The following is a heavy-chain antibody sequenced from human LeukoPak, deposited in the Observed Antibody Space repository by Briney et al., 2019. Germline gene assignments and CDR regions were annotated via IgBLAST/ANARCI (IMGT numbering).Heavy chain of an antibody. CDR2: IYHSGRT. Sequence: PSETLSLTCSVSGDSVSRSDSYWDWIRQPPGRGLECIGTIYHSGRTYYSPSLKSRFTMSVDPSNNQFSLNLRSVTAAVTAVYYCARRRYYDGSGYLEWGQGTLLSVSS. V-gene: IGHV4-39*01. J-gene: IGHJ1*01. CDR1: GDSVSRSDSY. CDR3: ARRRYYDGSGYLE. D-gene: IGHD3-22*01.